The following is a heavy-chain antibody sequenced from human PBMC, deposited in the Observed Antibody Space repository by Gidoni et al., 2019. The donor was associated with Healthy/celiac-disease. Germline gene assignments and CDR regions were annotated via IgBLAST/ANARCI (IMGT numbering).Heavy chain of an antibody. Sequence: EVQLVESGGGLVKPGGSLRLSCAASGFIFINAWMSWVRQAPGKGLEWVGRIKSKTDGGTTDYAAPVKGRFTISRDDSKNTLYLQMNSLKTEDTAVYYCTTDLSSSWFFDYWGQGTLVTVSS. CDR2: IKSKTDGGTT. V-gene: IGHV3-15*01. CDR1: GFIFINAW. D-gene: IGHD6-13*01. J-gene: IGHJ4*02. CDR3: TTDLSSSWFFDY.